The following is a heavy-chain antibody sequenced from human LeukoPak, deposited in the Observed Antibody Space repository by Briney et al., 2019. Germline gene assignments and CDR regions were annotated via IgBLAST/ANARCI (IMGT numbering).Heavy chain of an antibody. D-gene: IGHD3-10*01. J-gene: IGHJ1*01. CDR3: AKDLGGEGGSGFPGQ. V-gene: IGHV3-30*18. Sequence: GGSLRLSCAASGFTFSTYSMNWVRQAPGTGLEWVTTISNDGSNEQYADSVKGRFTIHRDNSKNTLYLQMNGLRVEDTAIYYCAKDLGGEGGSGFPGQWGQRTLVTVSS. CDR1: GFTFSTYS. CDR2: ISNDGSNE.